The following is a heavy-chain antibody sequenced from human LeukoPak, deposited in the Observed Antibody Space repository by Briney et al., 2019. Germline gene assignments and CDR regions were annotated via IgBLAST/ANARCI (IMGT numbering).Heavy chain of an antibody. CDR1: GFTFSSYG. CDR3: AREDDRNYYGLDDAFDI. CDR2: ISYDGSNK. J-gene: IGHJ3*02. D-gene: IGHD3-10*01. Sequence: GGSLRLSCAASGFTFSSYGMHWVRQAPGKGLEWVAVISYDGSNKYYADSVKGRFTISRDNSKNTLYLQMNSLRAEDTAVYYCAREDDRNYYGLDDAFDIWGQGTMVTVSS. V-gene: IGHV3-30*03.